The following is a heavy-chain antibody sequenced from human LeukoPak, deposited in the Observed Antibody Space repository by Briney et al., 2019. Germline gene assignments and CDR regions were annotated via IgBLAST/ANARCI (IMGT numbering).Heavy chain of an antibody. Sequence: GGSLRPSCAASGITFSSYSMNRVRQAPGKGLEWVSCISSSSSYIYYADSVKGRFTISRDNAKNSLYLQMNSLRAEDTAVYYCARDVSYYYGSGSLTPYYFDYWGQGTLVTVSS. CDR1: GITFSSYS. J-gene: IGHJ4*02. D-gene: IGHD3-10*01. CDR2: ISSSSSYI. CDR3: ARDVSYYYGSGSLTPYYFDY. V-gene: IGHV3-21*01.